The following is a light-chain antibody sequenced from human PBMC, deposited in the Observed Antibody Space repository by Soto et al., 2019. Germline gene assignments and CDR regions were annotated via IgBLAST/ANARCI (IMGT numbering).Light chain of an antibody. CDR2: DAS. Sequence: EIVLTQSPATLSLSPGERATLSCRASQSVSSYLAWYQQKPGQAPRLLIYDASNRATGIPARFSGSGSGTDSTLAISSLAPEDFAVYYCQQYVTSPLTFGGVTKV. CDR1: QSVSSY. CDR3: QQYVTSPLT. J-gene: IGKJ4*01. V-gene: IGKV3-11*01.